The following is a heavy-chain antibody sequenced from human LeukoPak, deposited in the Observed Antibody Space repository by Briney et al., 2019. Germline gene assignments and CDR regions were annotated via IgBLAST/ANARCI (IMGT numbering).Heavy chain of an antibody. D-gene: IGHD3-22*01. CDR3: ASYDSSGYYSRLFDY. J-gene: IGHJ4*02. Sequence: SETLSLTCPVYGGSFSGYYWSWIRQPPGKGLEWIGEINHSGSTNYNPSLKSRVTISVDTSKNQFSLKLSSVTAADTAVYYCASYDSSGYYSRLFDYWGQGTLVTVSS. CDR1: GGSFSGYY. V-gene: IGHV4-34*01. CDR2: INHSGST.